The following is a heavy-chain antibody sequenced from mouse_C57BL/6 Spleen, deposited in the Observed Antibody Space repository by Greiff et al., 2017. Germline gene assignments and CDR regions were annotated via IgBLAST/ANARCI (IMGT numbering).Heavy chain of an antibody. D-gene: IGHD3-2*02. J-gene: IGHJ4*01. CDR2: IYPGSGST. V-gene: IGHV1-55*01. CDR1: GYTFTSYW. CDR3: ARGRQRRYEAMDY. Sequence: QVQLQQPGAELVKPGASVKMSCKASGYTFTSYWITWVKQRPGQGLEWIGDIYPGSGSTNYNEKFKSKATLTVDTSASTAYMQLSSLTSEDSAVYYCARGRQRRYEAMDYWGQGTTVTVSS.